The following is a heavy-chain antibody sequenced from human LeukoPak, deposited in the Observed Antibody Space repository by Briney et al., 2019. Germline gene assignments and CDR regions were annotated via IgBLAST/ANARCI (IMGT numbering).Heavy chain of an antibody. CDR3: ARDPTIFGVVITNYYYYGMDV. CDR2: INPNSGGT. D-gene: IGHD3-3*01. J-gene: IGHJ6*02. CDR1: GYTFTGYY. V-gene: IGHV1-2*02. Sequence: EASVKVSCKASGYTFTGYYMHWVRQAPGQGLEWMGWINPNSGGTNYAQKFQGRVTMTRDTSISTAYMELSRLRSDDTAVYYCARDPTIFGVVITNYYYYGMDVWGQGTTVTVSS.